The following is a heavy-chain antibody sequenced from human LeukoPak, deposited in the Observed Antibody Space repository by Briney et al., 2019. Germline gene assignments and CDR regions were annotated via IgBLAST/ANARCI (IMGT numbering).Heavy chain of an antibody. CDR2: IKEDGSMT. V-gene: IGHV3-7*03. CDR1: GFTFSTYW. D-gene: IGHD6-19*01. CDR3: VRDIGWFRFDH. Sequence: GGSLRLSSAASGFTFSTYWMTWVRQAPGKGLEWVAHIKEDGSMTRSIDSVKGRFTISRDNAKSSLYLQMNSLRDEDTAVYYCVRDIGWFRFDHWGQGTLVTVSS. J-gene: IGHJ4*02.